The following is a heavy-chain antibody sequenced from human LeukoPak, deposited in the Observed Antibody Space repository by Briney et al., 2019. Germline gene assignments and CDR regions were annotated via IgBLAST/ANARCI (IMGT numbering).Heavy chain of an antibody. Sequence: PGGSLRLSCAASGFTFSSYDMNWVRQAPGKGLEWVSSISSSGAYKYFADSVKGRFTISRDNAKNSLYLQMNSLRAEDTAVYYCATSDSSSYYFSYYWGQGTLVTVSS. D-gene: IGHD3-22*01. V-gene: IGHV3-21*01. CDR2: ISSSGAYK. J-gene: IGHJ4*02. CDR3: ATSDSSSYYFSYY. CDR1: GFTFSSYD.